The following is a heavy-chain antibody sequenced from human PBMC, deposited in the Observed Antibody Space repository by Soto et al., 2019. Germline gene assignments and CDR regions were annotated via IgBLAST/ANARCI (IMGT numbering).Heavy chain of an antibody. CDR3: ARLPGVRGVFDGFNV. D-gene: IGHD3-10*01. V-gene: IGHV5-51*01. CDR2: IYPGDSDT. J-gene: IGHJ3*01. Sequence: GESLKISCKGSGYSFAGYWIGWVRQMPGKGLDWMGVIYPGDSDTRYSPSFHGQVTISADKSISTAYLQWSNLKASDTAMYFCARLPGVRGVFDGFNVWGQGRMVSVSS. CDR1: GYSFAGYW.